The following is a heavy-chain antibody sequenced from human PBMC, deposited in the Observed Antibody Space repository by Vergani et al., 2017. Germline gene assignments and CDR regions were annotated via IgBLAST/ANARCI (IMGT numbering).Heavy chain of an antibody. Sequence: QVQLQESGPGLVKPSQTLSLTCSVFGESVSSGSYFWAWVRQAAGKGLEWIGRTYISGKSNYNPSLKSRVNISLDTSKNQFSLKLSSVTAADSAVYYCARAFRGGMDVWGQGTTVRVSS. D-gene: IGHD3-10*01. CDR1: GESVSSGSYF. CDR2: TYISGKS. CDR3: ARAFRGGMDV. J-gene: IGHJ6*02. V-gene: IGHV4-61*02.